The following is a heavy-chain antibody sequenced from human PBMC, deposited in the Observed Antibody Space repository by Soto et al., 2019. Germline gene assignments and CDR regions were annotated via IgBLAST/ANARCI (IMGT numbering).Heavy chain of an antibody. CDR1: GFNVNSDY. CDR2: IYSDGST. J-gene: IGHJ6*02. CDR3: ARDPGLRNGMSA. Sequence: EVQVVESGGDLVQPGGSLRLSCAASGFNVNSDYMNWVRQAPGKGLEWVSVIYSDGSTYYADSVKRRFSISRDNSKNMLNLEMSSLRAEDTAVYYCARDPGLRNGMSAWGQGTTVTVSS. V-gene: IGHV3-66*01.